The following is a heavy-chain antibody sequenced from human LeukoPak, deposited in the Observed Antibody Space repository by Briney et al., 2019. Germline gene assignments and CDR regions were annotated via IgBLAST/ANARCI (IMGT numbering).Heavy chain of an antibody. D-gene: IGHD1-26*01. Sequence: SETLSLTCTVSGGSISSYYWSWIRQPPGKGLEWIGYIYYSGSTNYNPSLKSRVTMSVDTSKDQFSLKLTSLTAADTAVYYCARTSGSYLLDYWGQGTLVTVSS. CDR3: ARTSGSYLLDY. J-gene: IGHJ4*02. CDR2: IYYSGST. V-gene: IGHV4-59*01. CDR1: GGSISSYY.